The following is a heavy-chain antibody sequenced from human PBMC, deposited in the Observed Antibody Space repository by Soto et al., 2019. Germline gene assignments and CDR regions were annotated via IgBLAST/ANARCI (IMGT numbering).Heavy chain of an antibody. CDR2: IIPILGIA. J-gene: IGHJ6*03. CDR1: GGTFSSYT. D-gene: IGHD5-12*01. Sequence: QVQLVQSGAEVKKPGSSVKVSCKASGGTFSSYTISWVRQAPGQGLEWMGRIIPILGIANYAQKFQGRVTITADKSTSTACREVSSLRSEDTDVYYCARVVSGDLGVGRWYYYYMDVWGKGTTVTVS. CDR3: ARVVSGDLGVGRWYYYYMDV. V-gene: IGHV1-69*02.